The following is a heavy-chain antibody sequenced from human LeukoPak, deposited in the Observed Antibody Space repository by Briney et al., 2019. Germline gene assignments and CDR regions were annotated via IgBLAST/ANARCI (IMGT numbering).Heavy chain of an antibody. CDR1: GGSIDSYY. CDR2: VYTSGST. V-gene: IGHV4-4*07. Sequence: SETLSLTCTVSGGSIDSYYRSWIRQPAGKGLEWIGRVYTSGSTNYNPSLKSRVTMSVDTSKNQFSLELSSVTAADTAVYYCAGSRRDYYYDADDYWGQGTLVTVSS. D-gene: IGHD3-22*01. J-gene: IGHJ4*02. CDR3: AGSRRDYYYDADDY.